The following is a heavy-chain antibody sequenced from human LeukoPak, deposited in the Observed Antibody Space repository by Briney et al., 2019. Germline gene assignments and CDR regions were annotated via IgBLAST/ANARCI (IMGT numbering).Heavy chain of an antibody. V-gene: IGHV4-59*01. D-gene: IGHD3-10*01. Sequence: SETLSLTCTVSGGSISSYYWSWIRQPPGKGLEWIGYIYYSGSTNYNPSLKSRVTISVDTSKNQFSLKLSPVTAADTAVYYCARFSYGMGAFDIWGQGTMVTVSS. CDR1: GGSISSYY. J-gene: IGHJ3*02. CDR3: ARFSYGMGAFDI. CDR2: IYYSGST.